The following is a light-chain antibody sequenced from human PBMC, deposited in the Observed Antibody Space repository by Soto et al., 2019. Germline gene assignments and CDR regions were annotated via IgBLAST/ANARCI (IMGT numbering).Light chain of an antibody. Sequence: DIVMTQSPDSLAVSLGERATINCKSSQSVLSSANNKNYLAWYQQKPGQPPKLLIYGASTRASGVPDRFSGSGSGTDCTLTISSLQAADVAVYYCQQYYGAPLTFGGGTTVEIK. CDR3: QQYYGAPLT. V-gene: IGKV4-1*01. CDR2: GAS. J-gene: IGKJ4*01. CDR1: QSVLSSANNKNY.